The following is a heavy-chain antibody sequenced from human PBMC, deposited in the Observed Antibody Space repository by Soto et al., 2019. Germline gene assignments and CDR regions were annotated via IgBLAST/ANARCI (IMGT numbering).Heavy chain of an antibody. CDR1: GYTFTSYG. V-gene: IGHV1-18*01. CDR2: ISAYNGNT. J-gene: IGHJ4*02. Sequence: QVQLVQSGAEVKKPGASVKVSCKASGYTFTSYGISWVRQAPGQGLEWMGWISAYNGNTNYAQKLQGRVTLTTDTSTSTAYIELRGLRSDYTAVYYCAGVRGYDFWSGSFDYWGQGTLVTVSS. CDR3: AGVRGYDFWSGSFDY. D-gene: IGHD3-3*01.